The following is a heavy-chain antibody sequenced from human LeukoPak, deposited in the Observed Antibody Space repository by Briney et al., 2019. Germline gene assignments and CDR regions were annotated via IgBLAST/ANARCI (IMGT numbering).Heavy chain of an antibody. V-gene: IGHV3-48*01. CDR1: GFTFSSYS. Sequence: GGSLRLSFAASGFTFSSYSMNWVRQAPGKGLEWVSYISSSSSTIYYADSVKGRFTISRDNAKNSLYLQMNSLRAEDTAVYYCARDRTTVTRGPLDYWGQGTLVTVSS. J-gene: IGHJ4*02. D-gene: IGHD4-17*01. CDR3: ARDRTTVTRGPLDY. CDR2: ISSSSSTI.